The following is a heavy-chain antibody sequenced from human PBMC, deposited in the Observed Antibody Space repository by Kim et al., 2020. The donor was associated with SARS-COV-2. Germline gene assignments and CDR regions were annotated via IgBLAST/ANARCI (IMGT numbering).Heavy chain of an antibody. J-gene: IGHJ4*02. CDR2: INPNSGGT. D-gene: IGHD3-3*01. CDR3: ARAQGNTIFGVVTAYYFDY. CDR1: GYTFTGYY. Sequence: ASVKVSCKASGYTFTGYYMHWVRQAPGQGLEWMGWINPNSGGTNYAQKFQGWVTMTRDTSISTAYMELSRLRSDDTAVYYCARAQGNTIFGVVTAYYFDYWGQGTLVTVSS. V-gene: IGHV1-2*04.